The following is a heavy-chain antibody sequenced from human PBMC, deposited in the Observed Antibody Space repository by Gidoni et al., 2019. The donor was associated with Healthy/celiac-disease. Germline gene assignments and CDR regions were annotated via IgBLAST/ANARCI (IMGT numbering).Heavy chain of an antibody. CDR3: AKALYYDFWSGYYTEGYGVGMDV. CDR1: GFTFDDYA. V-gene: IGHV3-9*01. J-gene: IGHJ6*02. Sequence: EVQLVESGGGLVQPGRSLRLSCAASGFTFDDYAMHWVRQAPGKGLEWVSGISWNSGSIGYADSVKGRFTISRDNAKNSLYLQMNSLRAEDTALYYCAKALYYDFWSGYYTEGYGVGMDVWGQGTTVTVSS. D-gene: IGHD3-3*01. CDR2: ISWNSGSI.